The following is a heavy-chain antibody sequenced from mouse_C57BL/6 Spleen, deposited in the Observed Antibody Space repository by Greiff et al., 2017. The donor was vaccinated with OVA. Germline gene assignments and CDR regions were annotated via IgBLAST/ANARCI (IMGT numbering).Heavy chain of an antibody. CDR3: TRQGSSGYWFAY. V-gene: IGHV1-15*01. Sequence: VQLQQSGAELVRPGASVTLSCKASGYTFTDYEMHWVKQTPVHGLEWIGAIDPETGGTAYNQKFKGKAILTADKSSSTAYMELRSLTSEDSAGYYCTRQGSSGYWFAYWGQGTLVTVSA. CDR2: IDPETGGT. J-gene: IGHJ3*01. CDR1: GYTFTDYE. D-gene: IGHD3-2*02.